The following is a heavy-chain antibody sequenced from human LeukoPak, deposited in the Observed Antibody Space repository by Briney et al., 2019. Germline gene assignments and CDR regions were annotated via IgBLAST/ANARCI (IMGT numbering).Heavy chain of an antibody. V-gene: IGHV3-30*18. CDR3: AKEEQQLISHGFDY. J-gene: IGHJ4*02. Sequence: GRSLRLSCAASGFTFSSYGMHWVRQAPGKGLEWVAVISYDGSVKYYSDSVKGRFTISRDSSKNTLCLQMNSLRAEDTAVYYCAKEEQQLISHGFDYWGQGTLVTVSS. CDR2: ISYDGSVK. CDR1: GFTFSSYG. D-gene: IGHD6-13*01.